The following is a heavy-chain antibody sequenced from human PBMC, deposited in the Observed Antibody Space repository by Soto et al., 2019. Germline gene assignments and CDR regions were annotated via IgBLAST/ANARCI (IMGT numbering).Heavy chain of an antibody. D-gene: IGHD4-17*01. CDR1: GYTFTSYG. Sequence: QVQLVQSGAEVKKPGASVKVSCKASGYTFTSYGISWVRQAPGQGLEWMGWISAYNGNTNYAQKLQGRVTMTTDTSTSTAYIELRILSSNDTAVYYCARILADYGVFYYYYMDVWGKGTTVTVS. CDR3: ARILADYGVFYYYYMDV. V-gene: IGHV1-18*01. J-gene: IGHJ6*03. CDR2: ISAYNGNT.